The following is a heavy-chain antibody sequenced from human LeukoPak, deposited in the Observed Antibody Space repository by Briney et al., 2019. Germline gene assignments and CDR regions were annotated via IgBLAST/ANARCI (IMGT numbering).Heavy chain of an antibody. D-gene: IGHD3-22*01. J-gene: IGHJ4*02. CDR3: GRDHVGSGYYYFDP. V-gene: IGHV3-20*04. CDR2: ITWNGGRA. Sequence: RPGGPLRLSCPASGFTFHDYGMSWVRQVPGKGLEWVSVITWNGGRAGYGASVKGRFTISRDNAKNSVYLQMNSLRDEDTALYYCGRDHVGSGYYYFDPWGQGTLVTVSS. CDR1: GFTFHDYG.